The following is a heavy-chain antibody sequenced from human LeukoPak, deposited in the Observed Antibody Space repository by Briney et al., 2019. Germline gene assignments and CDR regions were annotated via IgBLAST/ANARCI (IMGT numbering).Heavy chain of an antibody. CDR1: GGSISSGSYY. D-gene: IGHD2-2*01. CDR3: ARGTYCSSTSCYADSDYFDY. V-gene: IGHV4-61*02. J-gene: IGHJ4*02. CDR2: IYTSGST. Sequence: SETLSLTCTVSGGSISSGSYYWSWIRQPAGKGPEWIGRIYTSGSTNYNPSLKSRVTISVDTSKNQFSLKLSSVTAADTAVYYCARGTYCSSTSCYADSDYFDYWGQGTLVTVSS.